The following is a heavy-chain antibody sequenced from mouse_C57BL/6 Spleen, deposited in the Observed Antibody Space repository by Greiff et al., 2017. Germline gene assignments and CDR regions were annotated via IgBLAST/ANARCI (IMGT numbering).Heavy chain of an antibody. CDR3: AKSDYDYFDY. J-gene: IGHJ2*01. V-gene: IGHV1-81*01. Sequence: VQLQQSGAELARPGASVKLSCKASGYTFTSYGISWVKQRPGQGLEWIGKIYPRSGNTYYNEKFKGKATLTGDKSSSTAYMELGSLTSEDSAVYCCAKSDYDYFDYWGQGTTLTVSS. CDR2: IYPRSGNT. D-gene: IGHD2-4*01. CDR1: GYTFTSYG.